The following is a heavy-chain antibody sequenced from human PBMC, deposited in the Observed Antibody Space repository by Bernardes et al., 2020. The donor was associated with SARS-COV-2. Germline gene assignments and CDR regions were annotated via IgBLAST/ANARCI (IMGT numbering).Heavy chain of an antibody. V-gene: IGHV3-7*01. D-gene: IGHD5-12*01. CDR1: GFTFSRYW. Sequence: GGSLRLSCAASGFTFSRYWMTWVRQAPGKGLEWVANIDMAGSEKYYADSVRGRFTMSRDNAKNLVFLQLNSLRGEDTATYYCARAGYTGYNYEYWGQGTLVTVSS. J-gene: IGHJ4*02. CDR2: IDMAGSEK. CDR3: ARAGYTGYNYEY.